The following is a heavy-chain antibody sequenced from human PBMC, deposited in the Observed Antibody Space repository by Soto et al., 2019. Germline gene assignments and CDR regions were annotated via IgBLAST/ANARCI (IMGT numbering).Heavy chain of an antibody. J-gene: IGHJ4*02. CDR2: ISAYNGNT. V-gene: IGHV1-18*01. CDR3: AREGLGGSYPGPLLAY. Sequence: ASVKVSCKASGYTFTIYGISWVLQAPGQGLEWMGWISAYNGNTNYAQKLQGRVTMTTDTSTSTAYMELRSLRSDDTAVYYCAREGLGGSYPGPLLAYRAQRTLVPVSS. D-gene: IGHD1-26*01. CDR1: GYTFTIYG.